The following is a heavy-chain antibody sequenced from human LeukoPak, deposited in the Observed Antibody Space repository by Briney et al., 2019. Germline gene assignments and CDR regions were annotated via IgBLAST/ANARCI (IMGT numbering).Heavy chain of an antibody. CDR1: GFTLSSYG. Sequence: GGSLRLSCAASGFTLSSYGMSWVRQAPGKGLEWVSTISGSAYNTYYADSVKGRFTVSRDNSANTLYLQMNSLRADDTALYYCAKHSGSYFIYYVDSWGQGTLVTVSS. D-gene: IGHD1-26*01. J-gene: IGHJ4*02. CDR3: AKHSGSYFIYYVDS. V-gene: IGHV3-23*01. CDR2: ISGSAYNT.